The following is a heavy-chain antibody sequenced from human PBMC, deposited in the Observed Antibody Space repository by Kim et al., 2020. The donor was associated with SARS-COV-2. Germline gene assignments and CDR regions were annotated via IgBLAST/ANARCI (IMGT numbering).Heavy chain of an antibody. CDR3: ARDRRQFDY. V-gene: IGHV3-30-3*01. CDR1: GFTFSSYA. J-gene: IGHJ4*02. CDR2: ISYDGSNK. Sequence: GGSLRLSCAASGFTFSSYAMHWVRQAPGKGLEWVAVISYDGSNKYYADSVKGRFTISRDNSKNTLYLQMNSLRAEDTAVYYCARDRRQFDYWGQGTLVTVSS. D-gene: IGHD6-6*01.